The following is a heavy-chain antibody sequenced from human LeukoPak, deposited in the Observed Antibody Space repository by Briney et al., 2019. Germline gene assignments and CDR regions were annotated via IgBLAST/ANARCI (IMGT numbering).Heavy chain of an antibody. CDR2: IIPIFGTA. D-gene: IGHD6-13*01. V-gene: IGHV1-69*13. J-gene: IGHJ4*02. CDR1: GGTFSSYA. Sequence: GASVKVSCKASGGTFSSYAISWVRQAPGQGLEWMGGIIPIFGTANYAQKFQGRGTITADESTSTAYMELSSLRSEDTAVYYCARADSWYWRVDYWGQGTLVTVSS. CDR3: ARADSWYWRVDY.